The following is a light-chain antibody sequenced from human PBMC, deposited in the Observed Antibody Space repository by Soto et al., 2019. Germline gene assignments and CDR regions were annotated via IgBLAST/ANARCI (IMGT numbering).Light chain of an antibody. Sequence: QSALTQPASVSGSPGPSITISCTGTSSDVGGYNYVSWYQQHPGKAPKLMIFDVSHRPSGASNRFSGSKSGNTASLTISGLQAEDEADYYCSSYTTTNTVVLGGSTKLTVL. V-gene: IGLV2-14*01. CDR1: SSDVGGYNY. CDR2: DVS. J-gene: IGLJ2*01. CDR3: SSYTTTNTVV.